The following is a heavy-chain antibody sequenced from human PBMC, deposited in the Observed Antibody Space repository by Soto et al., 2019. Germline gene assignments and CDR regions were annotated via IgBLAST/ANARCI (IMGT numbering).Heavy chain of an antibody. CDR3: ARDSRLSDYYYGMDV. J-gene: IGHJ6*02. D-gene: IGHD3-10*01. V-gene: IGHV3-21*01. Sequence: EVQLVESGGGLVKPGGSLRLSCAASGFTFSSYSMNWVRQAPGKGLEWVSSISSSSSYIYYADSVKGRFTISRDNAKNSLYLQMNSLRAEDTAVYYCARDSRLSDYYYGMDVWCQGTTVTVSS. CDR2: ISSSSSYI. CDR1: GFTFSSYS.